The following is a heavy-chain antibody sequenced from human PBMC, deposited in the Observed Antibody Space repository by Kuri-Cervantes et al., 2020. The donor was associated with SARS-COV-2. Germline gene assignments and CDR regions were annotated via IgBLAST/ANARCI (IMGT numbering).Heavy chain of an antibody. CDR3: ARELGGVSGPFDY. D-gene: IGHD3-16*01. Sequence: LSLTRAASGFTVCGNYMSWVRPAPEKGGEWLSVIYTGDKTYYADSVKGRFTISRDNSKNTVYLQMNRLTAEDTAVYYCARELGGVSGPFDYWGQGTLVTVSS. V-gene: IGHV3-53*01. CDR2: IYTGDKT. CDR1: GFTVCGNY. J-gene: IGHJ4*02.